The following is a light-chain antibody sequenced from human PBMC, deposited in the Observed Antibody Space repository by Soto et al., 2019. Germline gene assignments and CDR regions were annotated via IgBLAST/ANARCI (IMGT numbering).Light chain of an antibody. CDR1: SSDVGGYNY. Sequence: QSVLTQPASVSGSPGQSITISCTGTSSDVGGYNYVSWYQQHPGRAPKLIISDVSSRPSGISNRFSGSKSGNTASLAISGLQAEDEADYYCSSYTIGNTWVFGGGTKLTVL. V-gene: IGLV2-14*03. CDR3: SSYTIGNTWV. CDR2: DVS. J-gene: IGLJ3*02.